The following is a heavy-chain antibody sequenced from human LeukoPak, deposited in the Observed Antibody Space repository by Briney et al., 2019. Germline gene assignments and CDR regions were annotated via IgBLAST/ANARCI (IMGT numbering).Heavy chain of an antibody. CDR3: AKDGSRYYDSSGYYRGDNWFDP. Sequence: PGRSLRLSCAASGFTFSSYGMHWVRQASGKGLEWVAVISYDGSNKYYADSVKGRFTISRDNSKNTLYLQMNSLRAEDTAVYYCAKDGSRYYDSSGYYRGDNWFDPWGQGTLVTVSS. CDR1: GFTFSSYG. J-gene: IGHJ5*02. V-gene: IGHV3-30*18. CDR2: ISYDGSNK. D-gene: IGHD3-22*01.